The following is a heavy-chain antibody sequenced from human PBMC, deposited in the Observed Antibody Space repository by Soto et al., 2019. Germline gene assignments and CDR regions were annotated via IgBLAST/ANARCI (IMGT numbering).Heavy chain of an antibody. J-gene: IGHJ6*02. Sequence: PWWCLRLSCAACGLSVRTYPMTVVRQAPGKGLEWVSGISGSGISTYYTDSVKGRFTISRDNSKNTVFLQMNSLRDEDTAVYYCVKPPVITASYYYYDMDVWGQGTTVTVSS. CDR3: VKPPVITASYYYYDMDV. V-gene: IGHV3-23*01. D-gene: IGHD4-4*01. CDR2: ISGSGIST. CDR1: GLSVRTYP.